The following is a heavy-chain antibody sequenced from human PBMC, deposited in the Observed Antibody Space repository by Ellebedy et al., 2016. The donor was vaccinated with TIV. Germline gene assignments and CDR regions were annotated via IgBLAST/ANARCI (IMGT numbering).Heavy chain of an antibody. J-gene: IGHJ4*02. CDR3: VKEGVATGTTGDDCFDY. V-gene: IGHV3-9*01. D-gene: IGHD1-7*01. CDR2: INWNSYTI. CDR1: GFTFKYFA. Sequence: PGGSLRLSCAASGFTFKYFAMNWVRQAPGKGLELVSGINWNSYTINYAEFVKGRITIPSENAKNSLYLQMNSLRPEDTALYYCVKEGVATGTTGDDCFDYWGQGTLVTVSS.